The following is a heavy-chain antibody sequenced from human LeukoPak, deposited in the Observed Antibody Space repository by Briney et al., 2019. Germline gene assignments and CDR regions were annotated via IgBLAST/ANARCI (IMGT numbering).Heavy chain of an antibody. Sequence: PGGSLRLSCAASGFTFSSYEMNWVRQAPGKGLEWVSYISSSGSTIYYADSVKGRFTISRDNAKNSLYLQMNSLRAEDTAVYYCAPETYNWNDGVDYWGQGTLVTVSS. CDR1: GFTFSSYE. J-gene: IGHJ4*02. V-gene: IGHV3-48*03. CDR2: ISSSGSTI. CDR3: APETYNWNDGVDY. D-gene: IGHD1-1*01.